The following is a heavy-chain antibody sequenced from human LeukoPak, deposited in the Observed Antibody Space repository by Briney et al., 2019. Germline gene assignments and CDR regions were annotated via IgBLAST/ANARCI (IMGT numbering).Heavy chain of an antibody. D-gene: IGHD2-15*01. CDR3: AKDWERILYYYGMDV. V-gene: IGHV3-23*01. CDR2: ISGSGGST. J-gene: IGHJ6*02. Sequence: PGGSLRLSCAASGFTFSSYAMSWVRQAPGKGLEWVSAISGSGGSTYYADSVKGRFTISRDNSKNTLYLQMNSLRAEDTAVYYCAKDWERILYYYGMDVWGQGTTVTVSS. CDR1: GFTFSSYA.